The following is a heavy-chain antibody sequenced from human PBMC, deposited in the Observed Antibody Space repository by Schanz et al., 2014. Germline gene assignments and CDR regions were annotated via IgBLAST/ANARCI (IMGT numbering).Heavy chain of an antibody. D-gene: IGHD3-10*01. Sequence: ESGGGLVQPGGSLRLSCAASGFTFRDYYMSWIRQAPGKGLEWVSDISSGSSYANYADSVKGRFTISRDNAKNSLYLQMNSLRAEDTAVYYCARANYRRKINFDYWGRGTLVTVSS. CDR1: GFTFRDYY. CDR2: ISSGSSYA. J-gene: IGHJ4*02. CDR3: ARANYRRKINFDY. V-gene: IGHV3-11*06.